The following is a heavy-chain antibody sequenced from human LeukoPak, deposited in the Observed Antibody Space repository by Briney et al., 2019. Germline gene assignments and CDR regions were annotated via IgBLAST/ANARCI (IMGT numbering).Heavy chain of an antibody. V-gene: IGHV3-53*01. CDR1: GFTVSSNY. CDR3: ARASYYDRSGYYNDYYYYGMDV. D-gene: IGHD3-22*01. J-gene: IGHJ6*02. CDR2: IYSGGST. Sequence: GGSLRLSCAASGFTVSSNYMSWVRQAPGKGLEWVSVIYSGGSTYYADSVKGRFTISRDNSKNTLYLQMNSLRAEDTAVYYCARASYYDRSGYYNDYYYYGMDVWGQGTTVTVSS.